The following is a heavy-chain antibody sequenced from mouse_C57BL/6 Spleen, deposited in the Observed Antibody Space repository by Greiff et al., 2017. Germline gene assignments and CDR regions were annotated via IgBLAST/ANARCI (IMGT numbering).Heavy chain of an antibody. V-gene: IGHV1-81*01. D-gene: IGHD2-4*01. CDR3: ARLDDYGGDFDY. CDR1: GYTFTSYG. CDR2: IYPRSGNT. J-gene: IGHJ2*01. Sequence: QVQLQQSGAELARPGASVKLSCKASGYTFTSYGISWVKQRTGQGLEWIGEIYPRSGNTYYNEKFKGKATLTADKSSSTAYMELRSLTSEDSAVYFCARLDDYGGDFDYWGQGTTLTVSS.